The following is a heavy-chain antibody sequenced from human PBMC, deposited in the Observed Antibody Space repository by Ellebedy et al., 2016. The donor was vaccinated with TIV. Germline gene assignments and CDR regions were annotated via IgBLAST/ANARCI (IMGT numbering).Heavy chain of an antibody. CDR2: ISSDGSHR. CDR3: VSQIALGY. V-gene: IGHV3-74*01. J-gene: IGHJ4*02. CDR1: GFTFSRYG. D-gene: IGHD3-22*01. Sequence: GESLKISXAASGFTFSRYGMHWVRQAPGKGLVWVSHISSDGSHRNYADSVKGRFTISRDNAKNTLYLQMNSLRAEDTAVYYCVSQIALGYWGQGTLVTVSS.